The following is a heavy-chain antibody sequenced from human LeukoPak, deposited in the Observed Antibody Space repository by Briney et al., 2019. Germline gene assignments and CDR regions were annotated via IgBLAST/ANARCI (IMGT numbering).Heavy chain of an antibody. J-gene: IGHJ1*01. CDR2: IYYSGST. V-gene: IGHV4-39*07. Sequence: SETLSLTCTVSGGSISSSSYYWGWIRQPPGKGLEWIGSIYYSGSTYYNPSLKSRVTISVDTSKNQFSLKLSSVTAADTAVYYCARGRAAAGTGYFQHWGQGTLVTVSS. CDR1: GGSISSSSYY. D-gene: IGHD6-13*01. CDR3: ARGRAAAGTGYFQH.